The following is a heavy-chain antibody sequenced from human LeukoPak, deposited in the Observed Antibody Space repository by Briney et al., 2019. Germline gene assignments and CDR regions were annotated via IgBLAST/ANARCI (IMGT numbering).Heavy chain of an antibody. CDR3: ARVRYYYDSSGAEYYFDY. CDR2: ISSNGGST. D-gene: IGHD3-22*01. CDR1: GFTFSSYA. V-gene: IGHV3-64*01. J-gene: IGHJ4*02. Sequence: PGGSLRLSCAASGFTFSSYAMHWVRQAPGKGLEYVSAISSNGGSTYYANSVKGRFTISRDNSKNPLYLQMGSLRAEDMAVYYCARVRYYYDSSGAEYYFDYWGQGTLVTVSS.